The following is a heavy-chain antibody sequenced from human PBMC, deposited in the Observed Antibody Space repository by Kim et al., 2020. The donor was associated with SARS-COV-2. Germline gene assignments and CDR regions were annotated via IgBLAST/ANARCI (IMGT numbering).Heavy chain of an antibody. D-gene: IGHD3-16*01. Sequence: SETLSLTCTVSGGSISSSSYYWGWIRQPPGKGLEWIGSIYYSGSTYYNPSLKSRVTISVDTSKNQFSLKLSSVTAADTAVYYCASGLMITFGGVDYWGQGTLVTVSS. CDR3: ASGLMITFGGVDY. CDR2: IYYSGST. V-gene: IGHV4-39*01. J-gene: IGHJ4*02. CDR1: GGSISSSSYY.